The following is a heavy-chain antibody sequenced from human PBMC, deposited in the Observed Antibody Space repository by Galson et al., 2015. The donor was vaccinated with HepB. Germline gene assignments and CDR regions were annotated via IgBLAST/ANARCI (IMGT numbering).Heavy chain of an antibody. V-gene: IGHV3-33*01. Sequence: SLRLSCAASGFTFSSYGMHWVRQAPGKGLEWVAVIWYDGSNKYYADSVKGRFTISRDNSKNTLYLQMNSLRAADTAVYYCARDKDNITPFDYWGQGTLVTVSS. CDR1: GFTFSSYG. D-gene: IGHD2/OR15-2a*01. CDR3: ARDKDNITPFDY. CDR2: IWYDGSNK. J-gene: IGHJ4*02.